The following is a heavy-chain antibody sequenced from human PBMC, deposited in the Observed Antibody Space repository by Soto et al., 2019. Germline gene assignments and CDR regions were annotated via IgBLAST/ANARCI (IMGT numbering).Heavy chain of an antibody. J-gene: IGHJ4*02. V-gene: IGHV4-31*03. Sequence: QVQLQESGPGLVKPSQTLSLICTVSGGSINSGGYYWNWIRQHPGKGLEWIGYIFYSGSTYYNPFLGSRVTISADTSENQFSLNLSSVTAADTAVYFCAGGYRQSGYCSSWVFDYWGQGTLVNVSS. CDR3: AGGYRQSGYCSSWVFDY. CDR2: IFYSGST. D-gene: IGHD6-13*01. CDR1: GGSINSGGYY.